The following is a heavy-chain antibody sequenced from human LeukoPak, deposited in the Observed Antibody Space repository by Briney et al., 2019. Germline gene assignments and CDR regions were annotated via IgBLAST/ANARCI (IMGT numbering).Heavy chain of an antibody. CDR2: ISGSGGST. Sequence: GGSLRLSCAASGFTFSSYAMSWVHQAPGKGLEWVSAISGSGGSTYYADSVKGRFTISRDNSKNTLYLQMNSLRAEDTAVYYCAKDSAEYCSSTSCSWFDYWGQGTQVTVSS. J-gene: IGHJ4*02. D-gene: IGHD2-2*01. CDR1: GFTFSSYA. V-gene: IGHV3-23*01. CDR3: AKDSAEYCSSTSCSWFDY.